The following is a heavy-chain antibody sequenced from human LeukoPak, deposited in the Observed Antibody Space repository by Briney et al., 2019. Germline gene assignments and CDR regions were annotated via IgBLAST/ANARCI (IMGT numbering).Heavy chain of an antibody. V-gene: IGHV4-61*02. CDR1: GDSISSGDYY. J-gene: IGHJ4*02. D-gene: IGHD6-13*01. CDR2: ISSSGST. Sequence: SETLSLTCTVSGDSISSGDYYWSWIRQPAGKGLEWIGRISSSGSTNYNPSLTSRVTISVDTSKTQFSLKLSSVTAADTAVYYCATGVHGITAAGDYYFDYWGQGTLVTVSS. CDR3: ATGVHGITAAGDYYFDY.